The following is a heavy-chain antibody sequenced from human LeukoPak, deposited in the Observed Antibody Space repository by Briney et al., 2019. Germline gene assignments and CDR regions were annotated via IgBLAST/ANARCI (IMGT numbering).Heavy chain of an antibody. CDR1: GFTFSSYS. V-gene: IGHV3-21*01. CDR3: ARQLWGGPLQSGTFDY. D-gene: IGHD3-16*01. J-gene: IGHJ4*02. CDR2: ISSSSSYI. Sequence: GGSLRLSCAASGFTFSSYSMNWVRQAPGKGLEWVSSISSSSSYIYYADSVKGRFTISRDNAKNSLYLQMNSLRAEDTAVYYCARQLWGGPLQSGTFDYWGQGTLVTVSS.